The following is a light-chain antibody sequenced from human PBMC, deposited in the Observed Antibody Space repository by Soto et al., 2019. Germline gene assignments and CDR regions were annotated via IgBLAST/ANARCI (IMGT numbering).Light chain of an antibody. CDR1: QSVLYSSNNKNY. V-gene: IGKV4-1*01. CDR3: QQYYNSPIT. J-gene: IGKJ5*01. Sequence: DIVMTQSPDSLAVSLGERATINCKSSQSVLYSSNNKNYLAWYQQKPGQPPKLLIYWASTRESGVPDRFSGSGSGTDFNLTISSLQAEDVAVYYCQQYYNSPITFGQGTRLEIK. CDR2: WAS.